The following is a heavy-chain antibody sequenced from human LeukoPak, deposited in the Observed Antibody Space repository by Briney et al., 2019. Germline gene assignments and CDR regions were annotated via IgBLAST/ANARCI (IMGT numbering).Heavy chain of an antibody. D-gene: IGHD5-18*01. CDR1: GFTFSSFA. Sequence: GGSLRLSCAASGFTFSSFALSWVRQAPGKGLEWVSGVSYTRIATYYADSVKGRFTISRDDSQNILCLQMNGLRAEDTAVYFCAKAFREFGTSSSYSSFDTWGQGTMVTVSS. CDR3: AKAFREFGTSSSYSSFDT. CDR2: VSYTRIAT. V-gene: IGHV3-23*05. J-gene: IGHJ3*02.